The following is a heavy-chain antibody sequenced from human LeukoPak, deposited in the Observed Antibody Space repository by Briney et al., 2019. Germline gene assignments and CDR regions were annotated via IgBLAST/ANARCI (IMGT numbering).Heavy chain of an antibody. J-gene: IGHJ4*02. CDR1: SGSISNYY. D-gene: IGHD4-17*01. V-gene: IGHV4-59*01. CDR3: ARIRRVGGDYPLYYFDY. CDR2: IYYSGST. Sequence: SETLSLTCSVSSGSISNYYWSWIRQPPGKGLWCGWDIYYSGSTNYNPSLKSRVTISVDTSKNQFSLKLSSVTAADTAVYYCARIRRVGGDYPLYYFDYWGQGTLVTVSS.